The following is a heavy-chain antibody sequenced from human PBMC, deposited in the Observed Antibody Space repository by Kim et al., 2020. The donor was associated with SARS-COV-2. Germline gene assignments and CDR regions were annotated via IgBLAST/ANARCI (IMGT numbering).Heavy chain of an antibody. CDR2: ISGSGGST. CDR1: GFTFSSYA. D-gene: IGHD3-16*01. CDR3: AKMGVWRANSVGNPIDFDY. J-gene: IGHJ4*02. V-gene: IGHV3-23*01. Sequence: GGSLRLSCAASGFTFSSYAMSWVRQAPGKGLEWVSAISGSGGSTYYADSVKGRFTISRDNSKNTLYLQMNSLRAEDTAVYYCAKMGVWRANSVGNPIDFDYWGQGTLVTVSS.